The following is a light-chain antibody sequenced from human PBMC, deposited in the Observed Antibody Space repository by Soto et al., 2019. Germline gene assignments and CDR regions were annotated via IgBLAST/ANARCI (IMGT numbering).Light chain of an antibody. J-gene: IGKJ1*01. V-gene: IGKV3-20*01. Sequence: IGLKQSLGTVSLSQKERATVCCRASQSVTSTYVAWYQQKPGQAPRLLIYGASSRATGIPDRFSGSGSGTDFTLTISRLEPEDFAVYYCQQYNNWPPATFGQGAKVDIK. CDR3: QQYNNWPPAT. CDR1: QSVTSTY. CDR2: GAS.